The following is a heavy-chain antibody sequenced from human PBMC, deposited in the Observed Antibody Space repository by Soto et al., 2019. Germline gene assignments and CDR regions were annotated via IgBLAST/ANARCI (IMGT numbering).Heavy chain of an antibody. J-gene: IGHJ3*01. CDR3: ARVKVPAAILGAFDL. V-gene: IGHV1-18*01. Sequence: ASVKVSCKASGYTFSTYGITWVRQAPGQGLEWMGWINPLKGDTNSAARFQDRLTMTTDTSTRTAYMELRSLTSDDTAVYYCARVKVPAAILGAFDLWGQGTVVTVSS. CDR2: INPLKGDT. D-gene: IGHD2-2*02. CDR1: GYTFSTYG.